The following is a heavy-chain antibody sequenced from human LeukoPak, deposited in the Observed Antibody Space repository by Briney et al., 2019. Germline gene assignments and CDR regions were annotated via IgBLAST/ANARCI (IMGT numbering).Heavy chain of an antibody. V-gene: IGHV3-21*05. D-gene: IGHD3-22*01. CDR2: INAGGHVI. CDR3: AGGGGYLIDY. J-gene: IGHJ4*02. Sequence: PGGSLRLSCVASGFTFTSYGMTWVRQAPGKGLEWVSHINAGGHVISYADSVKGRFTISRDNANNLLFLQMNNLRAEDTAVYYCAGGGGYLIDYWGQGTLVTVSS. CDR1: GFTFTSYG.